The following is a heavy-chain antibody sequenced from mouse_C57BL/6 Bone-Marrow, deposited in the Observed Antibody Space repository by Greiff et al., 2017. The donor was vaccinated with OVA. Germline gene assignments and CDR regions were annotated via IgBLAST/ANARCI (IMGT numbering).Heavy chain of an antibody. CDR1: GYTFTSYW. V-gene: IGHV1-55*01. Sequence: QVQLQQPGAELVKPGASVKMSCKASGYTFTSYWITWVKQRPGQGLEWIGDIYPGSGNTYYNEKFKGKATLTADKSSSTAYMELRSLTSEDSAVYFCARDYGSRRDYWGQGTTLTVSS. CDR2: IYPGSGNT. J-gene: IGHJ2*01. CDR3: ARDYGSRRDY. D-gene: IGHD1-1*01.